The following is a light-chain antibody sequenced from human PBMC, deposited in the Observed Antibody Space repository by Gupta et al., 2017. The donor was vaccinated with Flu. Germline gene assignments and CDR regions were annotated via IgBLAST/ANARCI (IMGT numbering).Light chain of an antibody. CDR1: QSVSSN. V-gene: IGKV3-15*01. J-gene: IGKJ1*01. CDR3: QQYNNWPPWT. Sequence: EIVMTQSTATLSVSPGARATLSCRASQSVSSNLSWYQQKPGQSPRLLIYGASTMATGIPARFSGSGSGTEFALTISSLQSEDFAVYYCQQYNNWPPWTFGQGTKVEIK. CDR2: GAS.